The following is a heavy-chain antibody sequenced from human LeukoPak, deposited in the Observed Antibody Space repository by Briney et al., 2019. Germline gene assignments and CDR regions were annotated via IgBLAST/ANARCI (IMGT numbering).Heavy chain of an antibody. J-gene: IGHJ4*02. Sequence: GASVKVSCKASGYTFTSYGISWVRQAPGQGLEWMGWISAYNGNTNYAQKLQGRVTMTTDTSTSTAYMELRSLRSDDAAVYYCARDPLEWSENYFDYWGQGTLVTVSS. CDR1: GYTFTSYG. V-gene: IGHV1-18*01. CDR3: ARDPLEWSENYFDY. D-gene: IGHD3-3*01. CDR2: ISAYNGNT.